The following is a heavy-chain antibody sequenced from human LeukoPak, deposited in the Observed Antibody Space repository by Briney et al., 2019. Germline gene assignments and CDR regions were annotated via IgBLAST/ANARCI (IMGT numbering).Heavy chain of an antibody. V-gene: IGHV4-4*09. CDR3: ARYCSSTSCYRWFDP. D-gene: IGHD2-2*02. CDR2: IYTSGST. J-gene: IGHJ5*02. CDR1: GGSISSYY. Sequence: PSETLSLTCAVSGGSISSYYWSWVRQPPGKGLGWIGYIYTSGSTNYNPSLKSRVTISVATSKNQFSLKLSSVTAADTAVYYCARYCSSTSCYRWFDPWGQGTLVTVSS.